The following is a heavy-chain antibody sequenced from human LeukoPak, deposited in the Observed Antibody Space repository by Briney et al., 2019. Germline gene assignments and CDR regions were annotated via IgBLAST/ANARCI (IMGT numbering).Heavy chain of an antibody. CDR3: AREGSRVAPFY. CDR1: GFTFSSYE. CDR2: ISGSGSTI. Sequence: GGSLRLSCAASGFTFSSYEMNWVRQAPGKGLEWVSHISGSGSTIYYADSVKGRFTISRDNAKNSLYLQMNSLGAEDTAVYYCAREGSRVAPFYWGQGTLVTVSS. J-gene: IGHJ4*02. V-gene: IGHV3-48*03. D-gene: IGHD3-3*01.